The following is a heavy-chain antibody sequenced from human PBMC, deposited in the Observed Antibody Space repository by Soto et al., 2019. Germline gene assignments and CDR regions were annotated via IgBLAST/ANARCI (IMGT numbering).Heavy chain of an antibody. D-gene: IGHD4-4*01. CDR1: GYSFSNYW. J-gene: IGHJ5*02. CDR3: ASPSNNYVAP. V-gene: IGHV5-51*01. CDR2: TNPGDSES. Sequence: GESLKISCKASGYSFSNYWIGWVRQMPGKGLEWMAITNPGDSESRYSPSFQGQVTISADKSISTAYLQWNSLKASDTAMYYCASPSNNYVAPWGQGTLVTVSS.